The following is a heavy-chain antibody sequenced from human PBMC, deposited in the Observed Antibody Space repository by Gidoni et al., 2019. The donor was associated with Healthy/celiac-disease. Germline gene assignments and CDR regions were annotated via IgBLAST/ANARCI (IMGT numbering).Heavy chain of an antibody. V-gene: IGHV4-31*03. D-gene: IGHD3-3*01. CDR2: IYYSGST. CDR1: GGSIRSGAYY. CDR3: ARESITIFGVVGYYYYGMDV. J-gene: IGHJ6*02. Sequence: QVQLQESGPGLVKPSQTLSLTCTVSGGSIRSGAYYWSWIRQHPGKGLEWIGYIYYSGSTYYNPSLKSRVTISVDTSKNQFSLKLSSVTAADTAVYYCARESITIFGVVGYYYYGMDVWGQGTTVTVSS.